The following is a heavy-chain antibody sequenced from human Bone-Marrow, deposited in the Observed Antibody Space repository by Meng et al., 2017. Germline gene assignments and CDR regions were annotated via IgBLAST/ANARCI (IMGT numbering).Heavy chain of an antibody. CDR3: ARGRASCSSGGCSLGWFDP. Sequence: VQLQESGPGLVTPAQSLSLTCSVSGGSINSAGYYWSWIRQHPGKGLEWIGYIYYTENTYYNPSLKSPMTISLDKSKNQFSLKLNSVTVADTAVYYCARGRASCSSGGCSLGWFDPWGQGTLVTVSS. D-gene: IGHD2-15*01. CDR2: IYYTENT. J-gene: IGHJ5*02. CDR1: GGSINSAGYY. V-gene: IGHV4-31*01.